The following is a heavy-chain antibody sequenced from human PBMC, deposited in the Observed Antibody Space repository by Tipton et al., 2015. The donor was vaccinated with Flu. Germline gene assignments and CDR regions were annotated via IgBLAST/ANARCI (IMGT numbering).Heavy chain of an antibody. CDR3: ARRDYSNYVSEPKNWFDP. Sequence: LRLSCFVSGDSIGSRYYWGWIRQPPGKGLEWIANIHRSGNTYYNPSLKSRVTMSVDTSKNQFSLRLKSVTAADTAVYYWARRDYSNYVSEPKNWFDPWGQGTLVTVSS. V-gene: IGHV4-38-2*01. J-gene: IGHJ5*02. CDR1: GDSIGSRYY. CDR2: IHRSGNT. D-gene: IGHD4-11*01.